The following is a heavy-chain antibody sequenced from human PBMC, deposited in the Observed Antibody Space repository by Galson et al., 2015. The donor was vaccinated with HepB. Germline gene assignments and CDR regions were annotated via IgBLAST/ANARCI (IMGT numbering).Heavy chain of an antibody. J-gene: IGHJ5*02. CDR1: GYTFTTYG. V-gene: IGHV1-18*04. Sequence: SVKVSCKASGYTFTTYGISWVRQAPGQGLEWMGWISAHSGNTNYAQNLKSRVTISIDTSKNQFSLKLSSVTAADTAVFYCARVSWGYSYDNSGYNNWFDPWGQGTLVTVSS. CDR3: ARVSWGYSYDNSGYNNWFDP. D-gene: IGHD3-22*01. CDR2: ISAHSGNT.